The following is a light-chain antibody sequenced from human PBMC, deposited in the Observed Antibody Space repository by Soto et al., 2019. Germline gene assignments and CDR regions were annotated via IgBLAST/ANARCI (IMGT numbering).Light chain of an antibody. V-gene: IGKV3-20*01. Sequence: ETVMTQSPATLSVSLGERATLSCRPSQRVSTNLAWYQQKPRQSPRLLIYGTSSRATGIPDRFSGSGSWTDFTLAISRLEPEDFVVYYCQQYGNSPITFGQGTRLEIK. CDR2: GTS. CDR3: QQYGNSPIT. J-gene: IGKJ5*01. CDR1: QRVSTN.